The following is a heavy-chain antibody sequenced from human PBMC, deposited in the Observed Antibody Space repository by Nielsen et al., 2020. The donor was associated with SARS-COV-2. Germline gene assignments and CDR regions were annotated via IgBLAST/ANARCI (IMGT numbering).Heavy chain of an antibody. CDR1: GFTFNIYA. Sequence: GGSLRLSCAASGFTFNIYAMAWVRRAPGRGLEWVSGTSASGASTYYADSVKGRFSISRDNSRNTLYLQMNSLRVEDTAIYFCAKDDVVRGDAYDIWGQGTVVTVS. D-gene: IGHD3-10*01. CDR3: AKDDVVRGDAYDI. CDR2: TSASGAST. V-gene: IGHV3-23*01. J-gene: IGHJ3*02.